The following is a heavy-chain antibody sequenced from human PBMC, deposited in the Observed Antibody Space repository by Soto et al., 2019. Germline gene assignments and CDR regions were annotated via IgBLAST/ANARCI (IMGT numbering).Heavy chain of an antibody. D-gene: IGHD3-10*01. J-gene: IGHJ4*02. V-gene: IGHV3-23*01. CDR2: ISGSGGIT. Sequence: PGGAFRLSYAASALTLSNYAMTGFRQAPGKGLEWVSFISGSGGITYYADSVKGRFTISRDNSKNTLYLQMHSLRAEDTAIYYCEKDAHGEDHYWGQGTLVTVSS. CDR3: EKDAHGEDHY. CDR1: ALTLSNYA.